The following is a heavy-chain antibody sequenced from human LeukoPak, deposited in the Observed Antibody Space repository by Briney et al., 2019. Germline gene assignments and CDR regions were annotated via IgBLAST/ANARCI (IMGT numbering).Heavy chain of an antibody. CDR1: GFTFGDYA. CDR3: TREVVAASNWFGP. J-gene: IGHJ5*02. CDR2: IRSKAYGGTT. D-gene: IGHD2-15*01. Sequence: GGSLRLSCTASGFTFGDYAMSWVRQAPGKGLEWVGFIRSKAYGGTTEYAASVRGRFTISRDDSKSIAYLQMSSLKTEDTAVYYCTREVVAASNWFGPWGQGTLVTVSS. V-gene: IGHV3-49*04.